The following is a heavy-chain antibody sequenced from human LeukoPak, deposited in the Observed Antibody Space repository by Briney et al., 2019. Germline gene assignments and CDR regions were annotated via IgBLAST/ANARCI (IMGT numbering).Heavy chain of an antibody. CDR1: CGSFSGYY. J-gene: IGHJ4*02. CDR2: INHSGST. D-gene: IGHD3-10*01. V-gene: IGHV4-34*01. CDR3: ARQQRYYYGSGSTDY. Sequence: SETPSLTCAVYCGSFSGYYWSWIRQPPGKGLEWIGEINHSGSTNYNPSLKSRVTISVYTSKNQFSLKLSSVTAADTAVYYCARQQRYYYGSGSTDYWGQGTLVTVSS.